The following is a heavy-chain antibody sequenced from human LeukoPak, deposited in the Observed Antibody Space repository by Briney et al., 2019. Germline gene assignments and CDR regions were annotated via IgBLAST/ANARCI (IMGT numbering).Heavy chain of an antibody. Sequence: SVKVSCKTSGGTFNNYIISRVRQAPGQGLEWVGTIILILDIANYAQKFQGRVAITADTSTSTAYMELSDLGSEDTAVYFCAREPEGLTTESHWGQGTLVTVST. J-gene: IGHJ4*02. D-gene: IGHD1-14*01. CDR2: IILILDIA. V-gene: IGHV1-69*04. CDR3: AREPEGLTTESH. CDR1: GGTFNNYI.